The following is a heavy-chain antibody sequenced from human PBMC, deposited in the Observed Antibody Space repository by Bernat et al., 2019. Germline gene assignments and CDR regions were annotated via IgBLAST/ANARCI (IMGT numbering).Heavy chain of an antibody. CDR1: GFTFSNAY. D-gene: IGHD6-13*01. V-gene: IGHV3-15*01. CDR2: IKSNSDGGTT. CDR3: TTHSRDRAFHI. J-gene: IGHJ3*02. Sequence: EVQLVESGGGLVKPGGSLRLSCAASGFTFSNAYMSWVRQAPGEGLEWVGRIKSNSDGGTTDYAAPVKDRFTISRDDSKNKLFLQMSSLKTEDTAVYYCTTHSRDRAFHIWGQGTLVTVSS.